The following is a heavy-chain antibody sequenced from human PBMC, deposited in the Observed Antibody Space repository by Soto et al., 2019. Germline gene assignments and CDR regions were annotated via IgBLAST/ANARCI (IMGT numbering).Heavy chain of an antibody. Sequence: GGSLRLSCAASGFTFSSYAMHWVRQAPGKGLEWVAVISYDGSNKYYADSVKGRFTISRDNSKNTLYLQMNSLRAEDTAVYYWAGGIVVVPAAISRVWGAEYYYYGMDVWGQGTTVTVSS. CDR3: AGGIVVVPAAISRVWGAEYYYYGMDV. CDR1: GFTFSSYA. CDR2: ISYDGSNK. D-gene: IGHD2-2*01. V-gene: IGHV3-30-3*01. J-gene: IGHJ6*02.